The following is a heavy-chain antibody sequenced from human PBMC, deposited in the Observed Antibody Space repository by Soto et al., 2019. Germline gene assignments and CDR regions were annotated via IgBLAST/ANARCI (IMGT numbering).Heavy chain of an antibody. J-gene: IGHJ3*02. V-gene: IGHV1-69*12. CDR3: ATSYDSSGYYLGDAFDI. D-gene: IGHD3-22*01. Sequence: QVQLVQSGAAVKKPGSSVKVSCKASGGTFSSYAISWVRQAPGQGLEWMGGIIPIFGTANYAQKFQGRVTITADESTSTAYMELSSLRSEDTAVYYCATSYDSSGYYLGDAFDIWGQGTMVTVSS. CDR1: GGTFSSYA. CDR2: IIPIFGTA.